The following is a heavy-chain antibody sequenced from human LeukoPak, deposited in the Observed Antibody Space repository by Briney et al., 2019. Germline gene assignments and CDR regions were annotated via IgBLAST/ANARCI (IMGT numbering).Heavy chain of an antibody. CDR3: ARRGRYCSGGSCYAGEALNI. CDR2: IYAGNSDT. Sequence: GESLRISWQGFGYTITTSWNGWVRQLPGKGLEWMAIIYAGNSDTRYSPSFQGQVAISADKSISTAYLQWSSLKASDTAMYYCARRGRYCSGGSCYAGEALNIWGQGTMVTVSS. CDR1: GYTITTSW. J-gene: IGHJ3*02. D-gene: IGHD2-15*01. V-gene: IGHV5-51*01.